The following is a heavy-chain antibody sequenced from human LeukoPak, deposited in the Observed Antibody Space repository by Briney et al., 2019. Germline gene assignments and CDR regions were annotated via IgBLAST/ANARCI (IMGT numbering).Heavy chain of an antibody. D-gene: IGHD3-16*02. CDR1: GFTVSAIY. V-gene: IGHV3-53*01. J-gene: IGHJ4*02. Sequence: GGSLRLSCAASGFTVSAIYMSWVRQAPGKGLEWVSVIYSGGNTYYADSVKGRFTISRDNSKNTLYLQMNSLRAEDTAVYYCAKRLSAIYWGQGTLVTVSS. CDR2: IYSGGNT. CDR3: AKRLSAIY.